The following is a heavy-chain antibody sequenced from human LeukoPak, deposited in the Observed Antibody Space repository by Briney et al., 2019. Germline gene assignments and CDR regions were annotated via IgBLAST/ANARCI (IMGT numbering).Heavy chain of an antibody. CDR2: INPNINGT. CDR1: GYTFTSYH. J-gene: IGHJ4*02. V-gene: IGHV1-2*02. D-gene: IGHD6-25*01. Sequence: GASVKVSCKASGYTFTSYHMHWVRQAPGQGLEWMGWINPNINGTNYAQKFQGRVTMTGDRSISTAYMELSRLRSDDTAVYYCARERTPGSGYGVDYWGQGTVVTVSS. CDR3: ARERTPGSGYGVDY.